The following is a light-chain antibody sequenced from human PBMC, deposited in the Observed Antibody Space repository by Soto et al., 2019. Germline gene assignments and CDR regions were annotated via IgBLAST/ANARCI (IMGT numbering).Light chain of an antibody. CDR1: QTISSW. Sequence: IQLTQSPSPLSASVGDRVTITCRASQTISSWLAWYQQKPGKAPKLLIYKASTLKSGVPSRFSGSGSGTEFTLTISSLQPDDFATYYCQHYNSYSEAFSQGTKVDIK. CDR3: QHYNSYSEA. V-gene: IGKV1-5*03. CDR2: KAS. J-gene: IGKJ1*01.